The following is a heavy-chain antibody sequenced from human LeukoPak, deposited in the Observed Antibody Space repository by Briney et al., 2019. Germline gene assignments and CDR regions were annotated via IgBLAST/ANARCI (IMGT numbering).Heavy chain of an antibody. CDR1: GFTFSDSY. J-gene: IGHJ5*02. Sequence: TPGGSLRLSCAASGFTFSDSYMTWIRQAPGKGLEWVSYISNSGSSIYYADSVKGRFTTSRDNAKSSLYLQMNSLRSDDTAVYYCARDSSGYYYDGXFDPWGXXTLVTVSS. V-gene: IGHV3-11*01. D-gene: IGHD3-22*01. CDR2: ISNSGSSI. CDR3: ARDSSGYYYDGXFDP.